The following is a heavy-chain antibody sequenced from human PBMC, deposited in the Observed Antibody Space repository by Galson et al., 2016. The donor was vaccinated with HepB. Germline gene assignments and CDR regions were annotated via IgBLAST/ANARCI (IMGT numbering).Heavy chain of an antibody. V-gene: IGHV3-23*01. CDR3: AKGSGRAGYNCVPIES. J-gene: IGHJ4*02. Sequence: SLRLSCVASGFTFSRYPMHWVRQAPGKGLEWVASISGSGGDTYIADSVEGRFTISRDNSENTVDLQMHSLKVEDTAVYFCAKGSGRAGYNCVPIESWGQGTLVPVSS. CDR2: ISGSGGDT. CDR1: GFTFSRYP. D-gene: IGHD1-20*01.